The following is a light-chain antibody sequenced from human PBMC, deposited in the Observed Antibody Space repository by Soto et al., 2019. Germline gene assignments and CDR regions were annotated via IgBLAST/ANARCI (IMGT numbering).Light chain of an antibody. CDR2: DAS. V-gene: IGKV3-11*01. Sequence: EIVLTQSPATLSFSPGERATLSCRASQSGSGYLAWYQQKTGQAPRLLIYDASTRATGIPARFSGCGSGTGFTLTISGLEPEDFAVYYFQQRNNWPYTFGQGTKLEIK. J-gene: IGKJ2*01. CDR1: QSGSGY. CDR3: QQRNNWPYT.